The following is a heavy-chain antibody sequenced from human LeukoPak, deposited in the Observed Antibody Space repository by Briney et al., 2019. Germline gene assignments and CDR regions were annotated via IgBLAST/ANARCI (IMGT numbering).Heavy chain of an antibody. Sequence: GGSLRLSCAASGFTFSSYGMHWVRQAPGKGLEWVAVISYDGSNKYYADSVKGRFTISRDNSKNTLYLQMNSLRAEDTAVYYCARDTPPNYDFWSGYLVYWGQGTLVTVSS. J-gene: IGHJ4*02. CDR3: ARDTPPNYDFWSGYLVY. CDR1: GFTFSSYG. V-gene: IGHV3-30*03. D-gene: IGHD3-3*01. CDR2: ISYDGSNK.